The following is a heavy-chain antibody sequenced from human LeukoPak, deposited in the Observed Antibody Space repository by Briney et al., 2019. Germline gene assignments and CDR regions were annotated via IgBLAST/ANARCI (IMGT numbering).Heavy chain of an antibody. J-gene: IGHJ4*02. CDR2: ISSTSSYI. CDR1: GFTFTSYT. Sequence: GGSLRLSCAASGFTFTSYTMNWVRQAPGKGLEWVSSISSTSSYIYYTDSVKGRFTISRDNAKNSLYLQMNSLRAEDTAVYYCARVAGYCSSTSSCYSDYWGQGTLVTVSS. CDR3: ARVAGYCSSTSSCYSDY. V-gene: IGHV3-21*01. D-gene: IGHD2-2*01.